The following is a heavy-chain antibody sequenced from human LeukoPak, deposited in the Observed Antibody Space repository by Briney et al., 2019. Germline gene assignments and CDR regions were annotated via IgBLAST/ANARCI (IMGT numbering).Heavy chain of an antibody. CDR3: ARYSSRRDSCLSIDDY. J-gene: IGHJ4*02. CDR2: INPNSGGT. V-gene: IGHV1-2*02. CDR1: GYTLIACY. Sequence: ASVKVSCKASGYTLIACYMHWVRQAPGQGLEWMGWINPNSGGTNYAQKFQGRVTMTRDTSISTVYMELSRLRSDDTAVYYCARYSSRRDSCLSIDDYWGQGTLVTVSS. D-gene: IGHD5-24*01.